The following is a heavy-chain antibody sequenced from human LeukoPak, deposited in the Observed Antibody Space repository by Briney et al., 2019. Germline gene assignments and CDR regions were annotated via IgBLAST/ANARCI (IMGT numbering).Heavy chain of an antibody. CDR1: GFTFSSYA. V-gene: IGHV3-23*01. CDR2: ISGSGGST. J-gene: IGHJ4*02. D-gene: IGHD6-19*01. Sequence: PGASLRLSCAASGFTFSSYAMSWVRQAPGKGLEWVSAISGSGGSTYYADSVKGRFTISRDNSKNTLYLQMNSLRAKDTAVYYCAKDTTIVIAVALDYWGQGTLVTVSS. CDR3: AKDTTIVIAVALDY.